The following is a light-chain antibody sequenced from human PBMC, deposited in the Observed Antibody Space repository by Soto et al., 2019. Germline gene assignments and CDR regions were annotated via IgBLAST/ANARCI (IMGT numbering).Light chain of an antibody. CDR3: QPRSNCLLT. CDR2: DAS. Sequence: EIVLTQSPATLSLSPGERATLSCRASQSVSSYLAWYQQKPGQAPRLLIYDASNRATGIPARFSGSASGTDFTLTISSPEPEECAVYYCQPRSNCLLTFDGASKVEIK. V-gene: IGKV3-11*01. CDR1: QSVSSY. J-gene: IGKJ4*01.